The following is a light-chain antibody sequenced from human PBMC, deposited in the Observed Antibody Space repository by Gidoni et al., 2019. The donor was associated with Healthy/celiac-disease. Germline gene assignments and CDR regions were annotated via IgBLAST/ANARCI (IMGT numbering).Light chain of an antibody. CDR1: QSVRSY. Sequence: EIASTQSPATLSLSPGERATLSCRASQSVRSYLAWYQQKPGQAPRLIIYDASNSATGIPARFSGSGSGTDFTLTISSLEPEDFAVYYFQQRSNWPRLTFGGGTKVEIK. V-gene: IGKV3-11*01. J-gene: IGKJ4*01. CDR2: DAS. CDR3: QQRSNWPRLT.